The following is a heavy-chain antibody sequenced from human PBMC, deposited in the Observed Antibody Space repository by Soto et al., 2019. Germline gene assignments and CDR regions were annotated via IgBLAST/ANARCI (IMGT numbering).Heavy chain of an antibody. CDR3: AKGQDSSGSEYFQP. CDR2: ISYDGSNK. V-gene: IGHV3-30*18. J-gene: IGHJ1*01. CDR1: GFTFSSYG. D-gene: IGHD3-22*01. Sequence: QVQLVESGGGVVQPGRSLRLSCAASGFTFSSYGMHWVRQAPGKGLEWVVVISYDGSNKYYADSVKGRFTISRDNSKNTLYLHMNSLRAEDTAVSYCAKGQDSSGSEYFQPWGQGTLVTVSS.